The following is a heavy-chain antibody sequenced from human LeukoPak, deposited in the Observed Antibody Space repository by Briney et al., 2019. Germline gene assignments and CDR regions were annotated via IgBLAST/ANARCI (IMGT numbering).Heavy chain of an antibody. Sequence: GGSLRLSCGASGFNFRSHWLSWVRQAPGKGLESVANINQDGTDKYYVDSLKGRFTISRDNAKNSLYLQMNSLSAEDTAVYYCARVGSYEFDYWGQGTLVTVSS. D-gene: IGHD1-26*01. CDR2: INQDGTDK. J-gene: IGHJ4*02. V-gene: IGHV3-7*01. CDR1: GFNFRSHW. CDR3: ARVGSYEFDY.